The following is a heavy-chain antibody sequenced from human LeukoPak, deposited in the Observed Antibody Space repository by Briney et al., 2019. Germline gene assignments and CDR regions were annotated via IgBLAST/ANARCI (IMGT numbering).Heavy chain of an antibody. Sequence: SVKVSCKASGGTFSSYAISWVRQAPGQGLEWMGGIITIFGTANYVQKFQGRVTITADESTSTAYMELSSETAADTAVYYCARDGDFWSGDYPYWGQGTLVTVSS. J-gene: IGHJ4*02. D-gene: IGHD3-3*01. CDR2: IITIFGTA. CDR1: GGTFSSYA. CDR3: ARDGDFWSGDYPY. V-gene: IGHV1-69*13.